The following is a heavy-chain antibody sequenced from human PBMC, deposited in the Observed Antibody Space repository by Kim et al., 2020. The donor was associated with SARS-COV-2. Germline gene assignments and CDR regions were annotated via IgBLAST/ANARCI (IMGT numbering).Heavy chain of an antibody. Sequence: YAQKCQGRVTMTRDTSTSTVYMELSSLRSEDTAVYYCARGRYYDSSGYGSWGQGTLVTVSS. D-gene: IGHD3-22*01. J-gene: IGHJ4*02. V-gene: IGHV1-46*01. CDR3: ARGRYYDSSGYGS.